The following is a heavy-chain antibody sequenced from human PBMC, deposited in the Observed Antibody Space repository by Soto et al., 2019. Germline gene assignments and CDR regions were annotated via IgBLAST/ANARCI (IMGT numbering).Heavy chain of an antibody. CDR3: AKDISFDTSAYNY. V-gene: IGHV3-23*01. CDR2: LSGDGTTT. J-gene: IGHJ4*02. Sequence: EVQLLESGGGLVQPGGSLRLSCTASGFTFSTYGMSWVSQAPGKGLEWVSSLSGDGTTTYYIDSVKGRFTISRDNSRITLSLQMNSLRTEDTAIYYCAKDISFDTSAYNYWGQGILVAVSS. D-gene: IGHD3-22*01. CDR1: GFTFSTYG.